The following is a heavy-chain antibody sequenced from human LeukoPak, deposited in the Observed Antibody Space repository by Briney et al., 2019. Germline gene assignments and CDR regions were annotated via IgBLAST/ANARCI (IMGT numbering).Heavy chain of an antibody. D-gene: IGHD5-12*01. V-gene: IGHV3-7*01. CDR3: ARDSGLSGYDFLDY. Sequence: GGSLRLSCVASGFTFSTYWMTWVRQAPGKGLEWVANIKHDGSERYYVDSVKGRFTISRDNAKNSVYLQMSSLRAEDTAVYYCARDSGLSGYDFLDYWGQGTLVTVSS. CDR2: IKHDGSER. J-gene: IGHJ4*02. CDR1: GFTFSTYW.